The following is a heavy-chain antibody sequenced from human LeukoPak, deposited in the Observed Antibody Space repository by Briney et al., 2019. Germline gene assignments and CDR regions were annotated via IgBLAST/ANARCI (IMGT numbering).Heavy chain of an antibody. Sequence: SETLSLTCTVSGGSISSYYWSWIRQPPGKGLEWIGYIYYSGRTNYNPSLKSRVTISVDTSKNQFSLKLSSVTAADTAVYYCARSTRITMVRGVPNWFDPWGQGTLVTVSS. J-gene: IGHJ5*02. CDR1: GGSISSYY. D-gene: IGHD3-10*01. V-gene: IGHV4-59*01. CDR2: IYYSGRT. CDR3: ARSTRITMVRGVPNWFDP.